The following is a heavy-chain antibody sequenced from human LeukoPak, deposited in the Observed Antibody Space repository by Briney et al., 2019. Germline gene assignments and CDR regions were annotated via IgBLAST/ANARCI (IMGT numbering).Heavy chain of an antibody. CDR3: AREVAQQLDY. CDR2: IKQEGSEK. V-gene: IGHV3-7*01. J-gene: IGHJ4*02. Sequence: GGSLRLSCAASGFPFSNYWMNWVRLAPGKGLEWVANIKQEGSEKYYVDSVKGRFIISRDDAKNSLFLQMNSLRVEDTAVYYCAREVAQQLDYWGQGALVTVSA. CDR1: GFPFSNYW. D-gene: IGHD6-13*01.